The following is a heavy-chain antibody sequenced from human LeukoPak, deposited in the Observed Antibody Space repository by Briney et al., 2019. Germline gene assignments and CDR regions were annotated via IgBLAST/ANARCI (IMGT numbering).Heavy chain of an antibody. D-gene: IGHD5-24*01. CDR3: AKDLTYGDGRWEFDA. CDR1: GFNFGGFA. V-gene: IGHV3-23*03. CDR2: SYVGGSPA. J-gene: IGHJ5*02. Sequence: GGSLRLSWSASGFNFGGFAMSWARQAPGRGLEWVSGSYVGGSPAEYPDSVRGRFTVSRDDSKNTLYLQMNSLRVEDTAVYYCAKDLTYGDGRWEFDAWGQGTVVTVSS.